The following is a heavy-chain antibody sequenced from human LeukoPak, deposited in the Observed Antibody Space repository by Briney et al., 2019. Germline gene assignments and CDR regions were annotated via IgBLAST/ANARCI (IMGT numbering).Heavy chain of an antibody. CDR1: GGSFSGYC. CDR2: IYHSGTT. V-gene: IGHV4-34*01. CDR3: TRRGDTSPYYFDS. D-gene: IGHD3-16*01. Sequence: SETLSLTCAVYGGSFSGYCWSWIRQPPGKGLEWIGEIYHSGTTNYNPSLKSRVTILVDKSKNQFSLRLNSVTVADTAVYFCTRRGDTSPYYFDSWGQGTLVTVSS. J-gene: IGHJ4*02.